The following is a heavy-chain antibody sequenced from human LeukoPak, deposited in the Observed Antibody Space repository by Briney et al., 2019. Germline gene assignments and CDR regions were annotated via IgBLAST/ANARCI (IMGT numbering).Heavy chain of an antibody. V-gene: IGHV3-21*01. J-gene: IGHJ4*02. CDR1: GFTFSSYS. CDR2: ISGNSRYI. D-gene: IGHD2-21*02. CDR3: ARVAYCAGDCHHMDS. Sequence: GGSLRLSCAASGFTFSSYSMTWVRQAPGKGLEWVSSISGNSRYIYYADSMRGRFTISRDNAKNTLYLQMNSLRAEDTAVYYCARVAYCAGDCHHMDSWGQGTLVTVSS.